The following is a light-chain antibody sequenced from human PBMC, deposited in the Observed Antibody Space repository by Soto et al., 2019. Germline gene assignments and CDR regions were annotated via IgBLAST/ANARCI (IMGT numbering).Light chain of an antibody. CDR2: STN. V-gene: IGLV7-43*01. Sequence: QTVVTQEPSLTVSPGGTVTLTCASSTGAVTSGYYPNWFQQKPGQAPRALIYSTNNKHSWTPARFSGSLLGDKAALTLSGVQSEDEAEYYCLLSYNGAWVFGGGTKLTVL. J-gene: IGLJ3*02. CDR3: LLSYNGAWV. CDR1: TGAVTSGYY.